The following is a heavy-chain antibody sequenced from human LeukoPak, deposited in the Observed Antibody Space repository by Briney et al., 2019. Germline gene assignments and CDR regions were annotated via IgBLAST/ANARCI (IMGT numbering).Heavy chain of an antibody. D-gene: IGHD6-13*01. CDR2: IYHSGST. V-gene: IGHV4-4*02. CDR3: ALYSSSWSYFDY. J-gene: IGHJ4*02. CDR1: GGPISSSNW. Sequence: SETLSLTCAVSGGPISSSNWWSWVRQPPGKGLEWIGEIYHSGSTNYNPSLKSRVTISVDKSKNQFSLKLSSVTAADTAVYYCALYSSSWSYFDYWGQGTLVTVSS.